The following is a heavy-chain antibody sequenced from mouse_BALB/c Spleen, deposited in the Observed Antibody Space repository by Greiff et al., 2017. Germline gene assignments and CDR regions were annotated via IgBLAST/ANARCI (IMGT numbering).Heavy chain of an antibody. D-gene: IGHD2-3*01. CDR1: GYTFTSYY. J-gene: IGHJ3*01. CDR2: INPSNGGT. Sequence: QVQLQQSGAELVKPGASVKLSCKASGYTFTSYYMYWVKQRPGQGLEWIGGINPSNGGTNFNEKFKSKATLTVDKSSSTAYMQLSSLTSEDSAVYYCTRCLYDGYLWFAYWGQGTLVTVSA. V-gene: IGHV1S81*02. CDR3: TRCLYDGYLWFAY.